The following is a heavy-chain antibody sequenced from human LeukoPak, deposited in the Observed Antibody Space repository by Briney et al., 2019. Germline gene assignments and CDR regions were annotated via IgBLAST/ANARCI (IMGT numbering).Heavy chain of an antibody. CDR3: AREKGSWGVFDY. V-gene: IGHV1-69*01. D-gene: IGHD1-26*01. CDR1: GGSFSSSA. CDR2: IIPKLGTA. J-gene: IGHJ4*02. Sequence: SVKVSCKASGGSFSSSAISWVREAPGQGLEWMGGIIPKLGTANYAQKFRGRVTITADESTTTAYMELSSLRSEDTAVYYCAREKGSWGVFDYWGQGTLVTVSS.